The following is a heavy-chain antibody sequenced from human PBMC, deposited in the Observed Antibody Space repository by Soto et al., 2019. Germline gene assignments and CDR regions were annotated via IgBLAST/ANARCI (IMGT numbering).Heavy chain of an antibody. CDR3: ARDFAYFDS. J-gene: IGHJ4*02. D-gene: IGHD3-3*01. V-gene: IGHV4-59*01. CDR2: VYHTGRT. CDR1: ARSFSGYY. Sequence: SETLSLTCSVYARSFSGYYWSWIRQPPGKGLEWIGYVYHTGRTSYNPSLKSRVSISMDTSKNQFSLNLDSVTAADTAVYFCARDFAYFDSWGQGTLVTVSS.